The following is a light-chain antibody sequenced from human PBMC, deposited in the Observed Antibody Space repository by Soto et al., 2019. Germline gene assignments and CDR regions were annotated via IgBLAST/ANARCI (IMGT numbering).Light chain of an antibody. J-gene: IGKJ2*01. CDR2: GAS. Sequence: EIVLTQSPGILSLSPGERATLSCRASQSVSSSYLAWYQQKPGQAPRLLIYGASNRATGIPGRFSASGSKTNFTLTISRLEPEDFAVYYCQQYGSSPPYTFGQGTKLEIK. CDR1: QSVSSSY. CDR3: QQYGSSPPYT. V-gene: IGKV3-20*01.